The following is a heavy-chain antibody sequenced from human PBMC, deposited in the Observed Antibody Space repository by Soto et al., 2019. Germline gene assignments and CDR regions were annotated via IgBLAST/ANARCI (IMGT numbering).Heavy chain of an antibody. V-gene: IGHV1-8*01. CDR3: ARTLYGDNVDY. J-gene: IGHJ4*02. CDR1: GYTFTSYD. CDR2: MNPNSGNT. Sequence: QVQLVQSGAEVKKPGASVKVSCKASGYTFTSYDINWVRQATGQGLEWMGWMNPNSGNTGYAQKFQXRXTXTXXTSTSTAYMELSSLRSEDTAVYYCARTLYGDNVDYWGQGPLVTVSS. D-gene: IGHD4-17*01.